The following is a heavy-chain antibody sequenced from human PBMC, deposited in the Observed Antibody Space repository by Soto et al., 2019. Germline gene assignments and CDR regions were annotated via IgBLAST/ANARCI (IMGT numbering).Heavy chain of an antibody. Sequence: SETLSLTCTVSGGSISSYYWSWIRQPPGKGLEWIGYIYYSGSTNYNPSLKSRVTISVDTSKNQFSLKLSSVTAADTAVYYCAGDYYDSSGYYMDYWGQGTLVTVSS. CDR1: GGSISSYY. CDR2: IYYSGST. CDR3: AGDYYDSSGYYMDY. D-gene: IGHD3-22*01. J-gene: IGHJ4*02. V-gene: IGHV4-59*01.